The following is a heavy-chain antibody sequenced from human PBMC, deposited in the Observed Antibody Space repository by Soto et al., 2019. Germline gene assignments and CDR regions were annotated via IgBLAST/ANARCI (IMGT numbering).Heavy chain of an antibody. Sequence: SETLSLTCTVSVDSITTYYWSWIRQPAGKGREWIGRIDASGNTNYNPSLNSRVTMSIDTSKKQFSLKLTSVTAADTAIYYCARYSNNWFQTEGMDVWGQGTTVTVSS. CDR1: VDSITTYY. J-gene: IGHJ6*02. CDR3: ARYSNNWFQTEGMDV. CDR2: IDASGNT. D-gene: IGHD6-13*01. V-gene: IGHV4-4*07.